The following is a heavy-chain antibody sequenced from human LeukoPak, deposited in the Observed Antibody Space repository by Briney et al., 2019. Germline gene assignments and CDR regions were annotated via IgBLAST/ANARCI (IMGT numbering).Heavy chain of an antibody. CDR2: IYHSGST. Sequence: SETLSLTCTVSGYSISSSYYWGWIRQPPGKGLEWIGSIYHSGSTYYNPSLKSRVTISVDTSKNQFSLKLSSVTAADTAVYYCARDSHYYDILTGYYYYYYMDVWGKGTTVTLSS. CDR1: GYSISSSYY. D-gene: IGHD3-9*01. CDR3: ARDSHYYDILTGYYYYYYMDV. V-gene: IGHV4-38-2*02. J-gene: IGHJ6*03.